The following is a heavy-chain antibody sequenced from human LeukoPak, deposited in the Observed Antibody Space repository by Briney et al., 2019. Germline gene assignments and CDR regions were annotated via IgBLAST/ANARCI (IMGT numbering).Heavy chain of an antibody. J-gene: IGHJ4*02. D-gene: IGHD2-8*02. V-gene: IGHV3-64D*09. CDR1: GFTFTTYA. CDR3: VKSPPGEIVLTVHGTE. Sequence: PGGSLRLSCLASGFTFTTYAMYWVRQAPGKGLEYVSAITSKGYTAYYADSVKGRFTISRDNSENTLYLQMSSLRAEDTAVYYCVKSPPGEIVLTVHGTEWGQGTLVTVSS. CDR2: ITSKGYTA.